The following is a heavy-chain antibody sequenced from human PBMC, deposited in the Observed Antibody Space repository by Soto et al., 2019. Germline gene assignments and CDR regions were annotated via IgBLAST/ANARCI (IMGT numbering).Heavy chain of an antibody. Sequence: QVQLQQWGAGLLKPSETLSLTCAVYGGSFSGYYWSWIRQPPGKGLEWIGEVNHRGSTNYNPSLKSRVTISVDTSKNQISLKLNSVTAADTVVYYCTRAGDSSGYADYWGRGTLVTVSS. V-gene: IGHV4-34*01. CDR2: VNHRGST. J-gene: IGHJ4*02. D-gene: IGHD3-22*01. CDR3: TRAGDSSGYADY. CDR1: GGSFSGYY.